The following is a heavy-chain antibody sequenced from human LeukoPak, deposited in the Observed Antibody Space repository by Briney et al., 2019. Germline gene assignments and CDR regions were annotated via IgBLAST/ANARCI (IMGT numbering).Heavy chain of an antibody. CDR3: AKDYYGSGATPEA. V-gene: IGHV3-30*18. J-gene: IGHJ5*02. Sequence: PGRSLRLSCAASGFTFNDYAMHWVRQAPGKGLEWVSDISYDGSNKYYADSVKGRFTISRGNSKNTLYLQMNSLRAEDTAVYYCAKDYYGSGATPEAWGQGTLVTVPS. CDR2: ISYDGSNK. CDR1: GFTFNDYA. D-gene: IGHD3-10*01.